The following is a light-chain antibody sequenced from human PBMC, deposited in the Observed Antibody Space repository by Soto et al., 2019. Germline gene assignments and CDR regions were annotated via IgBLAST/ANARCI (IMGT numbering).Light chain of an antibody. V-gene: IGKV4-1*01. CDR3: QQYYRDPS. CDR1: QSVLYSSNNKNY. Sequence: DIVMTQSPDSLAVSLGERATINCKSSQSVLYSSNNKNYLAWYQQRPGQPPKLLFYWASTRESGVPDRFSGSGSGTDLTLTISRLQAEDVAVDYCQQYYRDPSFGQGTKLVIK. CDR2: WAS. J-gene: IGKJ2*01.